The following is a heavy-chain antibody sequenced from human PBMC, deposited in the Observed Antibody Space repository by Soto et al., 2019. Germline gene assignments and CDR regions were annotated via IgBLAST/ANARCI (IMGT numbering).Heavy chain of an antibody. CDR2: VYSSGST. Sequence: SETLSLTCTVSGDSITSYNWNWLRQPPGKALQWIGYVYSSGSTNYNPSLKSRVTISVDTSRNQFSLKVNSVTAADTAVYYCARQHSSGYYNWFDPWGQGTLATVSS. V-gene: IGHV4-59*01. D-gene: IGHD3-22*01. J-gene: IGHJ5*02. CDR1: GDSITSYN. CDR3: ARQHSSGYYNWFDP.